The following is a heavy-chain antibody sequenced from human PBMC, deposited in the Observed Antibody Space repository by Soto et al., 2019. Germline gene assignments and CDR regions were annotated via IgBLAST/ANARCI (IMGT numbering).Heavy chain of an antibody. J-gene: IGHJ4*02. CDR1: GYSLTAYY. CDR3: GKGRSGDVGVFY. CDR2: ISPNGGGT. V-gene: IGHV1-2*02. Sequence: QVQLVQSGAEVKKSGASVKISCKALGYSLTAYYIHGVHQAPGQGFEWMGEISPNGGGTKYAQKFQGRVTMTRDTSITTVYMDLSNLSPDDTAVYYCGKGRSGDVGVFYWGQGTLVTVYS. D-gene: IGHD1-26*01.